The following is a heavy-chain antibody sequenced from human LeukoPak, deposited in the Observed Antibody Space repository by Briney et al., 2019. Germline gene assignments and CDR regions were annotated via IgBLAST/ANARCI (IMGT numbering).Heavy chain of an antibody. J-gene: IGHJ4*02. CDR3: ARLALYYYDSSGPYYFDY. CDR2: ICYSGST. Sequence: SETLSLTCTVSGGSISRYYWSWIRQPPGKGLEWIGYICYSGSTNYNPSLKSRVTISVDTSKNQFSLKLSSVTAADTAVYYCARLALYYYDSSGPYYFDYWGQGTLVTVSS. CDR1: GGSISRYY. V-gene: IGHV4-59*12. D-gene: IGHD3-22*01.